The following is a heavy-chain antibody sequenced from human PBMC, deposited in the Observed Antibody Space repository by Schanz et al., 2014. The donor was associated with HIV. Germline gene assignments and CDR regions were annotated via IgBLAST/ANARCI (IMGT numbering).Heavy chain of an antibody. CDR2: IIPIFGTT. J-gene: IGHJ3*02. CDR3: ASGRFDTVIWWGDAFLI. CDR1: GYTFGNYY. V-gene: IGHV1-69*01. D-gene: IGHD5-18*01. Sequence: QVLLVQSGTEVKKPGASVKLSCKASGYTFGNYYIHWVRQAPGQGLEWMGGIIPIFGTTNYAQKFQGRVTITADESTSTAYMELSSLRSEDTAVYYCASGRFDTVIWWGDAFLIWGRGTMVTVSS.